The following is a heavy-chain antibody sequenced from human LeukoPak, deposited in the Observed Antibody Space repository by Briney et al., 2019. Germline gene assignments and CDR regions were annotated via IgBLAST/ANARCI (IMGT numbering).Heavy chain of an antibody. CDR3: ARVDSYGYRGTFDY. V-gene: IGHV1-18*04. CDR2: ISAYNGNT. Sequence: ASVKVSCKASGYTLTSYGISWVRQAPGQGLEWMGWISAYNGNTNYAQKLQGRVTMTTDTSTSTAYMELRSLRSDDTAVYYCARVDSYGYRGTFDYWGQGTLVTVSS. CDR1: GYTLTSYG. J-gene: IGHJ4*02. D-gene: IGHD5-18*01.